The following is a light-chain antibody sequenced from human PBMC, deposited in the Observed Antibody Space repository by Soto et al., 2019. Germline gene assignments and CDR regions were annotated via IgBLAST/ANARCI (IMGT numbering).Light chain of an antibody. CDR1: QSVSSN. J-gene: IGKJ1*01. Sequence: EIVMTQSPATLSVSPGERATLSCRASQSVSSNLAWYQQKPGQAPRLLISRASTRATSIPPRFSGSGSGTEFTLTISSLQSEDVAVYYCHQYNSWPQTFGQGTKVDIK. V-gene: IGKV3-15*01. CDR3: HQYNSWPQT. CDR2: RAS.